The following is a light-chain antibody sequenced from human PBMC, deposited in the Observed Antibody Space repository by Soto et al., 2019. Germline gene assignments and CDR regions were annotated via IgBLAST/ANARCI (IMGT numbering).Light chain of an antibody. CDR2: RNI. Sequence: QSVLTQPPSASGTPGQWVTISCSGSSSNIGNNFVYWYQQVPETAPKLLIYRNILRASGVPDRFSASRSGTSASLAISGLRSEDEADYYCATWDDSLSGVVFGGVTKVTVL. V-gene: IGLV1-47*01. CDR3: ATWDDSLSGVV. CDR1: SSNIGNNF. J-gene: IGLJ2*01.